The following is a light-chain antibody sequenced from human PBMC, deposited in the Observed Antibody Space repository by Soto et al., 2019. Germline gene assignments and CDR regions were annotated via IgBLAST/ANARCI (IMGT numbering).Light chain of an antibody. Sequence: QSALTQPASVSGSPGQSITISCTGSSNDVGGYNYVSWYQHHPGKAPKLMIYDVTNRPSGVSNRFSGSKSGNTSSLTISGLQSEDEADYYCRSYTCGRTPVFGGGTKLTVL. CDR2: DVT. CDR1: SNDVGGYNY. V-gene: IGLV2-14*03. J-gene: IGLJ2*01. CDR3: RSYTCGRTPV.